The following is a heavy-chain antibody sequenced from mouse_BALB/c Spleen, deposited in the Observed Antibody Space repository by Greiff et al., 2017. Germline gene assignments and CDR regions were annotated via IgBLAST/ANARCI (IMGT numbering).Heavy chain of an antibody. CDR1: GYAFSSYW. CDR3: ARRPNYYAMDY. CDR2: IYPGDGDT. J-gene: IGHJ4*01. Sequence: QVQLQQSGAELVGPGSSVKISCKASGYAFSSYWMNWVKQRPGQGLEWIGQIYPGDGDTNYNGKFKGKATLTADKSSSTAYMQLSSLTSEDSAVYVCARRPNYYAMDYWGQGTSVTVSS. V-gene: IGHV1-80*01. D-gene: IGHD5-1*01.